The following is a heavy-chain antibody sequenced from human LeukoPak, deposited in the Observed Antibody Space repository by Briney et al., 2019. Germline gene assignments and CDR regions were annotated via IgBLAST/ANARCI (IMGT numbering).Heavy chain of an antibody. CDR3: ARGGYGSGWANFDY. J-gene: IGHJ4*02. CDR1: GFTFSAYA. CDR2: INHSGST. D-gene: IGHD6-19*01. V-gene: IGHV4-34*01. Sequence: GSLRLSCEASGFTFSAYAMTWVRQAPGKGLEWIGEINHSGSTNYNPSLKSRVTISVDTSKNQFSLKLSSVTAADTAVYYCARGGYGSGWANFDYWGQGTLVTVSS.